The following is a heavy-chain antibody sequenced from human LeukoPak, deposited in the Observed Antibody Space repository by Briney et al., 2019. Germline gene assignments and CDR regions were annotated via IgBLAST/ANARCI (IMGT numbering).Heavy chain of an antibody. J-gene: IGHJ5*02. V-gene: IGHV3-43*01. CDR2: FSWEGDST. CDR3: AKGSHSFAERPAAS. D-gene: IGHD1-1*01. CDR1: GFTFDKHG. Sequence: GGSLRLSGVASGFTFDKHGMNGGRRAPGKGLEGGCLFSWEGDSTYYADSVKGRFTISRDNRKESLTLQVHSLPTADPAISYCAKGSHSFAERPAASWGQATLAIAPS.